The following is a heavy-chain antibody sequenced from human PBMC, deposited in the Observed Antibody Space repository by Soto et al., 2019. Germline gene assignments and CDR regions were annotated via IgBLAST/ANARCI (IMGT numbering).Heavy chain of an antibody. CDR2: IYPGDSDT. V-gene: IGHV5-51*01. CDR3: VRDHNWAFDY. CDR1: GYSFTSYW. Sequence: GESLKISCKGSGYSFTSYWIGWVRQMPGKGLEWMGIIYPGDSDTRYSPSFQGQVTISADKSISTAYLQMNSLRVEDTALYYCVRDHNWAFDYWAPGTLVTVSS. J-gene: IGHJ4*02. D-gene: IGHD1-20*01.